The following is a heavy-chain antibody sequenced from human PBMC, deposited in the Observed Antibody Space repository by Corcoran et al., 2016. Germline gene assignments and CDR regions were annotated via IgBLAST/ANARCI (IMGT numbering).Heavy chain of an antibody. CDR1: GGSISSTTDY. CDR3: ARDPDRRGYRRDDAFDI. V-gene: IGHV4-39*07. CDR2: IYYTGGST. Sequence: QLQLQESGPGLLKPSETLSLTCTVSGGSISSTTDYWGWIRQPPGKGLEWIGSIYYTGGSTYYNPSLKSRVTISVDTSKNQVSLKLTSVTAADTAVYYCARDPDRRGYRRDDAFDIWGQGTMVTVSS. D-gene: IGHD3-22*01. J-gene: IGHJ3*02.